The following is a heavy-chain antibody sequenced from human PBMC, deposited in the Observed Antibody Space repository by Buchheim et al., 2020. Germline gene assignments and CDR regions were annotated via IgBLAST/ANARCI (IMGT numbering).Heavy chain of an antibody. CDR3: ARGSGSSNRYLDV. D-gene: IGHD2-15*01. CDR1: EFTFRSFG. CDR2: ISNDGTSN. J-gene: IGHJ6*02. V-gene: IGHV3-30*03. Sequence: QVQLVESGGGVVQPGTSLRLSCAASEFTFRSFGMHWVRQAPGKGLEWVSIISNDGTSNVYGDSVKGRFIVSRDNSNDTVYLRLNDLRSDDTALYYCARGSGSSNRYLDVWGQGT.